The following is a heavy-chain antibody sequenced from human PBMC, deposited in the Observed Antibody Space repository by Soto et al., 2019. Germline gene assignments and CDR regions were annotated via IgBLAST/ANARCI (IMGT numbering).Heavy chain of an antibody. V-gene: IGHV1-18*01. J-gene: IGHJ4*02. CDR2: ISAYNGNT. Sequence: GASVKVSCKASGYTFTSYGISWVRQAPGQGLEWMGWISAYNGNTNYAQKLQGRVTMTTDTSTSTAYMELRSLRSDDTAVYYCARVGNYDFWSGYSGNDYWGQGTLVTVSS. D-gene: IGHD3-3*01. CDR1: GYTFTSYG. CDR3: ARVGNYDFWSGYSGNDY.